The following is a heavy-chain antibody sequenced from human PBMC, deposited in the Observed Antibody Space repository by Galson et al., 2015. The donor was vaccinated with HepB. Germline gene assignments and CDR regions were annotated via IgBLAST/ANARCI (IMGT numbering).Heavy chain of an antibody. CDR3: ARSTTYYDYVWGSYRPTRFDY. D-gene: IGHD3-16*02. J-gene: IGHJ4*02. Sequence: LSLTCTVSGGPISSYYWSWIRQPPGKGLEWIGYIYYSGSTNYNPSLKSRVTISVDTSKNQFSLKLSSVTAADTAVYYCARSTTYYDYVWGSYRPTRFDYWGQGTLVTVFS. CDR2: IYYSGST. V-gene: IGHV4-59*01. CDR1: GGPISSYY.